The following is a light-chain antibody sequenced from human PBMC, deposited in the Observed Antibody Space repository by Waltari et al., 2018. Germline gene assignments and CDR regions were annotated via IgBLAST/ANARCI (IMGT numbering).Light chain of an antibody. CDR1: TSDIGAYNY. CDR3: CSYADSRGV. Sequence: QSALTQPASVSGSPGQSITISCTGTTSDIGAYNYVSWYQLHPGKVPKLIIYDVTKRPSGVSQRFSGSKSGNTASLTISGLQAEDEADYYCCSYADSRGVFGGGT. CDR2: DVT. V-gene: IGLV2-23*02. J-gene: IGLJ2*01.